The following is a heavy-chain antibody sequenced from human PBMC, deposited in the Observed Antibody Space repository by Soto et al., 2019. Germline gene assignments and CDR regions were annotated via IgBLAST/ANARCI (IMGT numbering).Heavy chain of an antibody. J-gene: IGHJ4*02. CDR2: ISGSGGST. Sequence: GGSLRLSCVASGFTFSSYAMSWVRQAPGKGLEWVSAISGSGGSTYYADSVKGRFTISRDNSKNTLYLQMNSLRAEDTAVYYCAKAMMDIVVVVAATRPTYYFDYWGQGTLVTVSS. CDR3: AKAMMDIVVVVAATRPTYYFDY. CDR1: GFTFSSYA. D-gene: IGHD2-15*01. V-gene: IGHV3-23*01.